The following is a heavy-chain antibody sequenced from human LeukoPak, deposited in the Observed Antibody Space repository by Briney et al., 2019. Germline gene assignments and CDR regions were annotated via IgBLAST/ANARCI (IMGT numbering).Heavy chain of an antibody. CDR1: GYSISSGYY. CDR2: IYHSGST. Sequence: SETLSLTCTVSGYSISSGYYWGWIRQPPGKGLEWIGSIYHSGSTYYNPSLKSRVTISVDTSKSQFSLKLSSVTAADTAVYYCARGMNDYVWGSYDYWGQGTLVTVSS. J-gene: IGHJ4*02. V-gene: IGHV4-38-2*02. CDR3: ARGMNDYVWGSYDY. D-gene: IGHD3-16*01.